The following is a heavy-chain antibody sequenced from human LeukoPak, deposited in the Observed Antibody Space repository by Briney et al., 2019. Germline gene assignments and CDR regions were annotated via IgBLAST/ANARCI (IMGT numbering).Heavy chain of an antibody. D-gene: IGHD7-27*01. CDR2: ISSGSTAI. J-gene: IGHJ4*02. V-gene: IGHV3-48*02. Sequence: TGGSLRLSCAASGFTFSSYAMSWVRQAPGKGLEWVSKISSGSTAIYYADSVKGRFTISRDNTKNSLYLQMNSLRDEDTAVYYCARQRGNYFDYWGQGTLVTVSS. CDR1: GFTFSSYA. CDR3: ARQRGNYFDY.